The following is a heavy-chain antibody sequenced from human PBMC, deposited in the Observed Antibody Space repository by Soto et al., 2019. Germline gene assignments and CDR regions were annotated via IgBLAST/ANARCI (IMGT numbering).Heavy chain of an antibody. CDR3: AKGGQSYNY. J-gene: IGHJ4*02. CDR1: GFTFSNYA. CDR2: ISASVGST. Sequence: GGSLRLSCAASGFTFSNYAMSWVRQAPGKGLEWVSAISASVGSTYYTDSVKGRFTISRDNSKNTLYLQMNSLRAEDTAVYYCAKGGQSYNYWGQGTLVTVSS. D-gene: IGHD3-10*01. V-gene: IGHV3-23*01.